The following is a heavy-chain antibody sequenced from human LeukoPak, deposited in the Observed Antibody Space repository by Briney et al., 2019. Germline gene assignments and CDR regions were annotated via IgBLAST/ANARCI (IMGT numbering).Heavy chain of an antibody. D-gene: IGHD2-21*01. Sequence: GASVKVSCKASGYTFTSYGISWVRQAPGQGLEWVGWISTYNGNTNYAQKLQGRGTMTTDTSTSTAYMELRSLRSDDTAMYYCARAPRGAYCGGDCGSQHWGQGTLVTVSS. V-gene: IGHV1-18*01. J-gene: IGHJ1*01. CDR2: ISTYNGNT. CDR1: GYTFTSYG. CDR3: ARAPRGAYCGGDCGSQH.